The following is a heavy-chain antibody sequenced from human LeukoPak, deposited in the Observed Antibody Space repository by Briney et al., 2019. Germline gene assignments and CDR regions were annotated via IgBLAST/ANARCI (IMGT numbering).Heavy chain of an antibody. CDR3: ARAVWGNSVLNGGLDY. CDR1: GYTFTGYY. V-gene: IGHV1-2*02. CDR2: INPNSGGT. J-gene: IGHJ4*02. Sequence: GASVKVSCKASGYTFTGYYMHWVRQAPGQGLEWMGWINPNSGGTNYAQKFQGRVTMTRDTSISTAYMELNSLRSDDTAVYYCARAVWGNSVLNGGLDYWGQGTLVTVSS. D-gene: IGHD5/OR15-5a*01.